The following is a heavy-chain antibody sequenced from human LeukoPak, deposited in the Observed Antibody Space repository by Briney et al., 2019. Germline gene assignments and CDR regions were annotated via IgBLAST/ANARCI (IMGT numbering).Heavy chain of an antibody. Sequence: GGSLRLSCAASGFTFSSYGMHWVRQAPGKGLEWVAVIWYDGSNKYYADSVKGRFTISRDNSKNTLYLQMNSLRAEDTAVYYCAKDPLGYCSSTSCYGFDYWGQGTLVTVSS. CDR2: IWYDGSNK. J-gene: IGHJ4*02. CDR1: GFTFSSYG. CDR3: AKDPLGYCSSTSCYGFDY. D-gene: IGHD2-2*01. V-gene: IGHV3-30*02.